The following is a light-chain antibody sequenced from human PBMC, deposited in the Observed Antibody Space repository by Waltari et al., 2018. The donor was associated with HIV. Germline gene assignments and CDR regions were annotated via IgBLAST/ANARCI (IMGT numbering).Light chain of an antibody. J-gene: IGLJ1*01. Sequence: QSALTQPASVSGSPGQSITISCTGNSSDVGSYNLVSWYQQYPGKAPKLMISEVSKRPSGVSNLFSGSTSGNTASRTISGLQPEDVADYYCCSYTGCSTFVFGTGTKVTVL. CDR3: CSYTGCSTFV. CDR2: EVS. CDR1: SSDVGSYNL. V-gene: IGLV2-23*02.